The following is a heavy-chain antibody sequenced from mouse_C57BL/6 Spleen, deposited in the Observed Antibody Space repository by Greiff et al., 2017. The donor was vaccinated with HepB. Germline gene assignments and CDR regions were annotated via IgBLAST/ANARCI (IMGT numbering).Heavy chain of an antibody. CDR3: TRETTAPYYYAMDY. Sequence: QVQLQQSGAELVRPGASVTLSCKASGYTFTDYEMHWVKQTPVHGLEWIGAIDPETGGTAYNQKFKGKAILTADKSSSTAYMELRSLTSEDSAVYYCTRETTAPYYYAMDYWGQGTSVTVSS. V-gene: IGHV1-15*01. D-gene: IGHD1-2*01. CDR1: GYTFTDYE. J-gene: IGHJ4*01. CDR2: IDPETGGT.